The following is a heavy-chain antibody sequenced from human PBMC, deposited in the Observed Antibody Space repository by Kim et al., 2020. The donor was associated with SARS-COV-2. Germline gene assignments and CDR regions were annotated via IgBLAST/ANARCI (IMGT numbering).Heavy chain of an antibody. CDR3: ARGDYFYYAMDV. V-gene: IGHV4-30-2*04. J-gene: IGHJ6*02. CDR2: T. Sequence: TYYNPSLKSRVTISLDTSRNQFSLRLTSVTATDTAVYYCARGDYFYYAMDVWGQGTAVTVSS.